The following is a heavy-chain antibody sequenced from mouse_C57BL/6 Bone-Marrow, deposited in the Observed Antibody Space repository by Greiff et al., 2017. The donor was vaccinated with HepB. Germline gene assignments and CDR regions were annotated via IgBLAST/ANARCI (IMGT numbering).Heavy chain of an antibody. D-gene: IGHD2-12*01. V-gene: IGHV5-16*01. CDR1: GFTFSDYY. Sequence: EVKLMESEGGLVQPGSSMKLSCTASGFTFSDYYMAWVRQVPEKGLEWVANINYDGSSTYYLDSLKSRFIISRDNAKNILYLQMSSLKSEDTATYYCARDHRYYPFAYWGQGTLVTVSA. CDR3: ARDHRYYPFAY. CDR2: INYDGSST. J-gene: IGHJ3*01.